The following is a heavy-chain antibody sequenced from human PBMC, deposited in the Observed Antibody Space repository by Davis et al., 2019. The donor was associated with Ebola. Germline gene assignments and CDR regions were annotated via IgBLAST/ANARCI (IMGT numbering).Heavy chain of an antibody. Sequence: ASGKVSCKASGDTFTSYDSKGGRQATGQGLERMGWMNPNSGNTGYAQKVQGRVTMTRNTSISTAYMELSSLRSEDTAVYYCKWFGELLPKYYFDYWGQGTLVTVSS. CDR1: GDTFTSYD. V-gene: IGHV1-8*01. D-gene: IGHD3-10*01. J-gene: IGHJ4*02. CDR3: KWFGELLPKYYFDY. CDR2: MNPNSGNT.